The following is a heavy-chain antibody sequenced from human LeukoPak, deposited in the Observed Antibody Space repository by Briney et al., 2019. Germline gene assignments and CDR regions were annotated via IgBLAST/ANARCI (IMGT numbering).Heavy chain of an antibody. D-gene: IGHD3-10*01. CDR3: ARSMVRGVTTTDY. J-gene: IGHJ4*02. Sequence: SETLSLTCTVSGGSISSSSYYWGWIRQPPGKGLEWIGSIYYSGSTYYNPSLKSRVNISVDTSKNQFSLKLSSVTAADTAVYYCARSMVRGVTTTDYWGQGTLVTVSS. CDR2: IYYSGST. CDR1: GGSISSSSYY. V-gene: IGHV4-39*01.